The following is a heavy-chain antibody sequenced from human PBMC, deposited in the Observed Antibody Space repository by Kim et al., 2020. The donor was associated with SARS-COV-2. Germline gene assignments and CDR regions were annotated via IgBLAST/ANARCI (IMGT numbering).Heavy chain of an antibody. J-gene: IGHJ6*02. CDR3: AREDTMVRGVLLYCYGMDV. D-gene: IGHD3-10*01. Sequence: GRFTISRDNAKNSLYLKMNSLRAEDTAVYYCAREDTMVRGVLLYCYGMDVWGQGTTVTVSS. V-gene: IGHV3-11*05.